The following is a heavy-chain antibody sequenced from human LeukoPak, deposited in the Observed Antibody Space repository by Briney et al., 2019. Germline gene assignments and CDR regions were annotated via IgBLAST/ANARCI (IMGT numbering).Heavy chain of an antibody. CDR2: IYISGST. Sequence: SETLSLTCTVSGGSISSYYWSWIRQPAGKGLEWIGRIYISGSTNYNPSLKSRVTMSVDTSKNQFSLKLSSVTAADTAVYYCARAVLLWFGEFTDPNWFDPWGQGTLVTVSS. D-gene: IGHD3-10*01. CDR3: ARAVLLWFGEFTDPNWFDP. J-gene: IGHJ5*02. CDR1: GGSISSYY. V-gene: IGHV4-4*07.